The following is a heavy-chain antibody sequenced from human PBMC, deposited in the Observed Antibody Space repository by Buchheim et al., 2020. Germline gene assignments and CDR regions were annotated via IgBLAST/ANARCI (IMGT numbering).Heavy chain of an antibody. D-gene: IGHD3-10*01. CDR1: GFTFSSYT. V-gene: IGHV3-23*01. Sequence: EVQLLESGGGLVQPGGSLRLSCAASGFTFSSYTMNWVRQAPGKGLEWVSAISGSGGLTYYADSVKGRFTISRANSKNTLYLQMNSLRAEDTAVFYCAKFPLWMMDPEHRSDGSGSYWGQGTL. CDR3: AKFPLWMMDPEHRSDGSGSY. CDR2: ISGSGGLT. J-gene: IGHJ4*02.